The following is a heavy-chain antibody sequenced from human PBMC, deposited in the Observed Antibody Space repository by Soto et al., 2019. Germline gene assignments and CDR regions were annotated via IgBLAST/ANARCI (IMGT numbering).Heavy chain of an antibody. J-gene: IGHJ3*02. Sequence: QVQLVQSGAEVKKPGASVKVSCKASGYNFNNYGVTWVRQAPGQGLEWMAWIGVYNGNTKYPQKVQGRVTVTADTSTSTAYMELRSLTADDTAIYYCARHIAGGEDIWGQGTMVTVSS. CDR1: GYNFNNYG. D-gene: IGHD2-21*01. V-gene: IGHV1-18*01. CDR2: IGVYNGNT. CDR3: ARHIAGGEDI.